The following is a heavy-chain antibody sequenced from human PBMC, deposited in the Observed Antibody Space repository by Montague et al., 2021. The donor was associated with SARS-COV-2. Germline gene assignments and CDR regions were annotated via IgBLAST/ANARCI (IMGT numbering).Heavy chain of an antibody. CDR1: GGSLGTSGYY. CDR3: ARGLDGYNWGH. J-gene: IGHJ4*02. Sequence: SETLSLTCTVSGGSLGTSGYYWGWIRQPPGKGLEWIGSMYYSGSTHYNPSLKSRVTVSIDTSNNQFFLKLSSVTAADTAVYYCARGLDGYNWGHWGQGTLVTVSS. CDR2: MYYSGST. V-gene: IGHV4-39*01. D-gene: IGHD5-24*01.